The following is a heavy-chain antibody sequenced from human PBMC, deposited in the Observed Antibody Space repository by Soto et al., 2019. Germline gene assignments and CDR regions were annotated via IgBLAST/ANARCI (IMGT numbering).Heavy chain of an antibody. D-gene: IGHD3-10*01. V-gene: IGHV4-61*01. CDR2: IYYSGST. Sequence: SETLSLTSTVSGGSVSSGSYYWSWIRQPPGKGLEWIGYIYYSGSTNYNPSLKSRVTISVDTSKNQFSLKLSSVTAADTAVYYCAREVVTMVRGVILYYFDYWGQGTLVTVSS. J-gene: IGHJ4*02. CDR3: AREVVTMVRGVILYYFDY. CDR1: GGSVSSGSYY.